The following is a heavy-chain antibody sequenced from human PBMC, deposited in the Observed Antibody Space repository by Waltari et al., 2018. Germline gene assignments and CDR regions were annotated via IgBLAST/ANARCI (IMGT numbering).Heavy chain of an antibody. D-gene: IGHD6-19*01. CDR3: ARGIAVAGTGYYYGMDV. CDR1: GGSISSGSYY. Sequence: QVQLQESGPGLVKPSQTLSLTCTVSGGSISSGSYYWSWIRQPAGKGLEWIGRIYTSGSTNYNPSLKSRVTISVDTSKNQFSLKLSSVTAADTAVYYCARGIAVAGTGYYYGMDVWGQGTTVIVSS. CDR2: IYTSGST. V-gene: IGHV4-61*02. J-gene: IGHJ6*02.